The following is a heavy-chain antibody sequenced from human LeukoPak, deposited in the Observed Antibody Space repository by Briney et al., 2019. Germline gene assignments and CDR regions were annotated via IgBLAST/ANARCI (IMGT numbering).Heavy chain of an antibody. J-gene: IGHJ5*02. D-gene: IGHD1-1*01. CDR3: ARGSTNSGFDP. CDR2: ISTDSNTI. Sequence: GGSLRLSCAASGFTFSSYTMNWVRQAPGKGLEWVSYISTDSNTIYYADSVKGRFTISRDNAKNSLYLQMNSLRAEDTAVYFCARGSTNSGFDPWGQGTLVTVSS. V-gene: IGHV3-48*01. CDR1: GFTFSSYT.